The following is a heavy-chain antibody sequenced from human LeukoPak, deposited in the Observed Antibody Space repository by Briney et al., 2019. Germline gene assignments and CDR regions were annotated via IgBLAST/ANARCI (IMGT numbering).Heavy chain of an antibody. CDR2: IKEDGSAE. V-gene: IGHV3-7*01. Sequence: GGSLRLSCAASGFTFSTSWMSWVRQAPEKGLEWVGCIKEDGSAEYYVDPVKGRFTISRDNARNSLYLQMHSLRVDDTGVYYCARDVGPNTNDYWGQGTLVTVSS. D-gene: IGHD1-26*01. CDR1: GFTFSTSW. J-gene: IGHJ4*02. CDR3: ARDVGPNTNDY.